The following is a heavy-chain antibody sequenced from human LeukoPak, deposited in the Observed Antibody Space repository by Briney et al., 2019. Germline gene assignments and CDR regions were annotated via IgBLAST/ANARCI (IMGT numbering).Heavy chain of an antibody. Sequence: GGSLRLSXAASGFTFSSYSMNWVRQAPGKGLEWVSSISSSSSYIYYADSVKGRFTISRDNAKNSLYLQMNSLRAEDTAVYYCARDVTYDYYGDYGFLDYWGQGTLVTVSS. CDR3: ARDVTYDYYGDYGFLDY. CDR1: GFTFSSYS. J-gene: IGHJ4*02. V-gene: IGHV3-21*01. CDR2: ISSSSSYI. D-gene: IGHD4-17*01.